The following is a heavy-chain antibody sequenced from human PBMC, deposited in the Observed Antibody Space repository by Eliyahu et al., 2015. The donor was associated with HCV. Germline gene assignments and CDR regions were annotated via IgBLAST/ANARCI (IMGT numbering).Heavy chain of an antibody. V-gene: IGHV3-23*03. Sequence: EVQLLESGGGFVQPGGSLRLSCAASGFTFRNYAMSWVRQAPGKGLEWVSVIYSGGSITYYADSVKGRFTISRDNSKNTLYLQMNSLRAEDTAVYYCAKQEDIVATGAFDIWGQGTMVTASS. CDR2: IYSGGSIT. D-gene: IGHD5-12*01. J-gene: IGHJ3*02. CDR1: GFTFRNYA. CDR3: AKQEDIVATGAFDI.